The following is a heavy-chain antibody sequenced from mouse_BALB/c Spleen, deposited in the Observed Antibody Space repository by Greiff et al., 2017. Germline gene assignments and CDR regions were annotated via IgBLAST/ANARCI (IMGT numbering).Heavy chain of an antibody. D-gene: IGHD3-1*01. CDR3: ASDSSSGYEGFAY. V-gene: IGHV5-4*02. CDR2: ISDGGSYT. Sequence: EVQLVESGGGLVKPGGSLKLSCAASGFTFSDYYMYWVRQTPEKRLEWVATISDGGSYTYYPDSVKGRFTISRDNAKNNLYLQMSSLKSEDTAMYYCASDSSSGYEGFAYWGQGTLVTVSA. CDR1: GFTFSDYY. J-gene: IGHJ3*01.